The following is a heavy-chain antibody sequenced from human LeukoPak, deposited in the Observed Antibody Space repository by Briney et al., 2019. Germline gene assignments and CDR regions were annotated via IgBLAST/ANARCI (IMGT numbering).Heavy chain of an antibody. CDR2: ISSSSSII. CDR1: GFTFSSYG. D-gene: IGHD3-16*01. V-gene: IGHV3-48*01. CDR3: ARDQGGEQSY. Sequence: QPGGSLRLSCAGSGFTFSSYGMNWVRQAPGKGLEWVSYISSSSSIIYYAESLKGRFTISRDNAENSLYLQVNSLRAEDTAVYYCARDQGGEQSYWGQGTLVTVSS. J-gene: IGHJ4*02.